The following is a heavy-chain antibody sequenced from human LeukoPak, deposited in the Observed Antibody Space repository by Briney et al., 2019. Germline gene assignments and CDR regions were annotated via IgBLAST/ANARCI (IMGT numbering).Heavy chain of an antibody. CDR1: GGSFSGYY. V-gene: IGHV4-34*01. J-gene: IGHJ4*02. D-gene: IGHD3-22*01. Sequence: PSETLSLTCAVYGGSFSGYYWSWIRQPPGKGLEWIGEINHSGSTNYNPSLKGRVTISVDTSKNQFSLKLSSVTAADTAVYYCARGYRGVYYYDSSGYYNDYWGQGTLVTVSS. CDR3: ARGYRGVYYYDSSGYYNDY. CDR2: INHSGST.